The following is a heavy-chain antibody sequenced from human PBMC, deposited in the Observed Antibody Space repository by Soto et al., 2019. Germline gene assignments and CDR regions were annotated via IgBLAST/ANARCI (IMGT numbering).Heavy chain of an antibody. Sequence: EVQLVESGGGLVQPGGSLRLSCAGSGFTFSSSWMHWVRQAPGKGLVWVSRINGDGSTTTYADSVKGRFTISRGNAKNTLYLKTNSLRVEDTAVYYCATGDGSKRAHESWGQGTLVIVSS. CDR1: GFTFSSSW. CDR3: ATGDGSKRAHES. CDR2: INGDGSTT. V-gene: IGHV3-74*01. D-gene: IGHD5-12*01. J-gene: IGHJ5*02.